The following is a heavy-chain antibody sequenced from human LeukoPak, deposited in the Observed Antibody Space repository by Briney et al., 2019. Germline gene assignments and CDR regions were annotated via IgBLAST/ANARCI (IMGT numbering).Heavy chain of an antibody. Sequence: PSETLFLTCTVSGGSISSSSFYWGWIRQPPGKGLEWIGIIYFSGSTYYNPSLKSRVTISVDTPKNQFSLKLSSVTAADTAVYYCARDLGIAAAGTGWFDPWGQGTLVTVSS. CDR2: IYFSGST. D-gene: IGHD6-13*01. J-gene: IGHJ5*02. V-gene: IGHV4-39*02. CDR3: ARDLGIAAAGTGWFDP. CDR1: GGSISSSSFY.